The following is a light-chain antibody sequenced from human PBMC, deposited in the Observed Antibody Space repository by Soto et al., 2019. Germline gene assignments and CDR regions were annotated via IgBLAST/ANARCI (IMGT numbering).Light chain of an antibody. V-gene: IGKV3-20*01. CDR1: ESVSTN. CDR2: GAS. CDR3: HQYGTAPLT. J-gene: IGKJ3*01. Sequence: EIEMTQSPSTLSLAPGERVTLSCRASESVSTNLAWYQQKAGQAPRLLIYGASSRATGIPDRFSGSGSGTDFTLTISRLEPEDFSVYYCHQYGTAPLTFGPGTKVDIK.